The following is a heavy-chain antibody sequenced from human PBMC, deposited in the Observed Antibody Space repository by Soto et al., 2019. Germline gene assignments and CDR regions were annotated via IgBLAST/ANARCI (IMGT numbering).Heavy chain of an antibody. CDR1: GGSISSGDYY. CDR3: ARDTRFGEFPRDYYYYGMDV. V-gene: IGHV4-30-4*01. Sequence: PSETLSLTCTVSGGSISSGDYYWSWIRQPPGKGLEWIGYIYYSGSTYYNPSLKSRVTISVDTSKNQFSLKLSSVTAADTAVYYCARDTRFGEFPRDYYYYGMDVWGQGTTVTVSS. CDR2: IYYSGST. J-gene: IGHJ6*02. D-gene: IGHD3-10*01.